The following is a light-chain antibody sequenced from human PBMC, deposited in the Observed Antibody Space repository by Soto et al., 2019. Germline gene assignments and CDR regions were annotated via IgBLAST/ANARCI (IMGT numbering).Light chain of an antibody. CDR1: QSVSSDY. CDR3: QQYGISPYT. V-gene: IGKV3-20*01. CDR2: AAS. Sequence: EIVLTQSPGTLSLSPGERATLSCRASQSVSSDYLAWYQQKPGQAPRLLIYAASSRDAGIPDRFSGTGSGTDFTLTISRLETEDFAVFYCQQYGISPYTFGQGTYLEIK. J-gene: IGKJ2*01.